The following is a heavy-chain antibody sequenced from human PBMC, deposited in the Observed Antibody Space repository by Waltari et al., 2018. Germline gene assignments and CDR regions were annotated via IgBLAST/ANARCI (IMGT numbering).Heavy chain of an antibody. CDR3: GCWIATRGY. D-gene: IGHD6-6*01. CDR1: GYSISSGYY. CDR2: IYHSGST. V-gene: IGHV4-38-2*01. Sequence: QVQLQESGPGLVKPSETLSLTCAVSGYSISSGYYWGWIRQPPGKGLEWIGSIYHSGSTYYNPSLKSRVTISVDTSKNQFSLKLSSVTAADTAVYYCGCWIATRGYWGQGTLVTVSS. J-gene: IGHJ4*02.